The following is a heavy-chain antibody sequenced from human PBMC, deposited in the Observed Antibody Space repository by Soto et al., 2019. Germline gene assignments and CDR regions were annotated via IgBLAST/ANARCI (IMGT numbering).Heavy chain of an antibody. CDR1: GGSISSYY. Sequence: SETLSLTCTVSGGSISSYYWSWIRQPPGKGLEWIAYTYYSGSTNYNPSLKSRVTISVDTSKNQFSLKLNFVPAADTAVYYCARVPDRWGQGTLVTVSS. J-gene: IGHJ5*02. CDR2: TYYSGST. D-gene: IGHD2-2*01. V-gene: IGHV4-59*08. CDR3: ARVPDR.